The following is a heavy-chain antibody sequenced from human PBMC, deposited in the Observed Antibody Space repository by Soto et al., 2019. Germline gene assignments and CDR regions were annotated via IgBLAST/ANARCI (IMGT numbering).Heavy chain of an antibody. CDR3: ARDYTSTGYGLVY. J-gene: IGHJ4*02. Sequence: GGSLRLSCAASGFTFDDYAMHWVRQAPGKGLEWVSLISWDGGSTYYADSVKGRFTISRDNSKNSLYLQMSSLRVDDTAVYYCARDYTSTGYGLVYWGQGALVTVSS. V-gene: IGHV3-43D*04. CDR2: ISWDGGST. D-gene: IGHD6-25*01. CDR1: GFTFDDYA.